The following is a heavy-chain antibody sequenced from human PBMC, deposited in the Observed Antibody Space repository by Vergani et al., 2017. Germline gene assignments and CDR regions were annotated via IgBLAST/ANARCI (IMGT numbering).Heavy chain of an antibody. CDR2: IYYSGST. CDR1: GGSISSSSYY. V-gene: IGHV4-39*01. D-gene: IGHD6-13*01. Sequence: QLQLQESAPGLVKPSETLSLTCTVSGGSISSSSYYWGWIRQPQGKGLEWIGSIYYSGSTYYNPSLKSRVPIAVDTSKNQVSLNLSSVTAADTAVYYCARLHRGGIHSDAFEIWGQGTMVTVSS. J-gene: IGHJ3*02. CDR3: ARLHRGGIHSDAFEI.